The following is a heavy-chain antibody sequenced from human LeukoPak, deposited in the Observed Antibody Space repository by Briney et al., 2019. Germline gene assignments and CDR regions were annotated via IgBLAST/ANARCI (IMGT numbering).Heavy chain of an antibody. J-gene: IGHJ3*02. CDR1: GYTFTSYD. Sequence: GASVKVSCKASGYTFTSYDINWVRQATGQGLEWMGWMNPNSGNTGYAQKFQGRVTMTRNTSISTAYMELSSLRSEDTAVYYCAGVGSYFNLGAAFDIWGQGTMVTVSS. V-gene: IGHV1-8*01. CDR2: MNPNSGNT. D-gene: IGHD1-26*01. CDR3: AGVGSYFNLGAAFDI.